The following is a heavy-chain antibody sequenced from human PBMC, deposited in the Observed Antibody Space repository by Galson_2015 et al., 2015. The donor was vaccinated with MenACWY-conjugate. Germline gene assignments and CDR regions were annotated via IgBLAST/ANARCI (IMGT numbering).Heavy chain of an antibody. Sequence: SVKVSCKASGYIFSNYAINWVRQAPGQGLEWMGGILPRIGSTNYAQKFQGRVTMTADASTSTAYMELDSLGSEDTAVYYCARDPREVAAMIVLFPNGWFDPWGQGTLVTVSS. CDR2: ILPRIGST. V-gene: IGHV1-69*13. CDR1: GYIFSNYA. CDR3: ARDPREVAAMIVLFPNGWFDP. J-gene: IGHJ5*02. D-gene: IGHD3-22*01.